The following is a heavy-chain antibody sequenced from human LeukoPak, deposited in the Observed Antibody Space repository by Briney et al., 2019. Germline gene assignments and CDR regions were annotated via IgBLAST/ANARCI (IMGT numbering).Heavy chain of an antibody. V-gene: IGHV1-2*02. D-gene: IGHD4-23*01. CDR3: AREGDYDGFDY. CDR1: GYTFTAYY. CDR2: INPNSGGT. J-gene: IGHJ4*02. Sequence: GASVKVSCKASGYTFTAYYMHWVRQAPGQGLEWMGWINPNSGGTNYAQKVQGRVTMTRDTSNSTAYMELSMLRSDDTAMYYCAREGDYDGFDYWGQGTLVTVSS.